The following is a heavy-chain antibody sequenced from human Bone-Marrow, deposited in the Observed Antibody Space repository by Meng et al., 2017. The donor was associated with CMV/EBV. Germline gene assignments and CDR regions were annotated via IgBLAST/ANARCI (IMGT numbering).Heavy chain of an antibody. V-gene: IGHV2-5*02. CDR1: GFSLSTSGVG. CDR3: AHSPPSIFGVVIGYFDY. D-gene: IGHD3-3*01. CDR2: IYWDDDK. J-gene: IGHJ4*02. Sequence: QSTLKESGPTLVKPTQTLTLTCTFSGFSLSTSGVGVGWIRQPPGKALEWLALIYWDDDKRYSPSLKSRLTITKDTSKNQVVLTMTNMDPVDTATYYCAHSPPSIFGVVIGYFDYWGQGTLVTVSS.